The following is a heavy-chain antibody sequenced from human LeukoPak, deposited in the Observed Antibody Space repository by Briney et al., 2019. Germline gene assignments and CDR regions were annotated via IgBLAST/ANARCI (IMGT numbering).Heavy chain of an antibody. D-gene: IGHD1-1*01. CDR1: GLTFSSYG. V-gene: IGHV3-33*01. CDR2: IWYDGSNK. CDR3: ARDWKGDYFDY. Sequence: GGSLRLSCAASGLTFSSYGMHWVRQAPGKGLEWVAVIWYDGSNKYYADSVKGRFTISRDNSKNTLYLQMNSLRAEDTAVYYCARDWKGDYFDYWGQGTLVTVSS. J-gene: IGHJ4*02.